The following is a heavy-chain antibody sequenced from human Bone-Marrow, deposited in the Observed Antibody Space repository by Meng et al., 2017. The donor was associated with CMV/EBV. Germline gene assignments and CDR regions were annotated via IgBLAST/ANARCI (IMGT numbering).Heavy chain of an antibody. CDR2: IVVGSGDT. CDR1: GFTFTSSA. V-gene: IGHV1-58*01. CDR3: AADSGGSGSYFNAN. Sequence: SVKVSCKASGFTFTSSAVQWVRQARGQCLEWIGWIVVGSGDTNYAQKFQERVTITRDKSTSTAYMELSSLRSEDTAVYYCAADSGGSGSYFNANWGQGTLVTVSS. D-gene: IGHD3-10*01. J-gene: IGHJ4*02.